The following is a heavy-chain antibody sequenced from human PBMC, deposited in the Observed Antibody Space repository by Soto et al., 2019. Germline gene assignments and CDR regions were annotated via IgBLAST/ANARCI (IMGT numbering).Heavy chain of an antibody. D-gene: IGHD6-19*01. CDR2: MTSDTKTI. Sequence: EVQLVESGGGLVQPGGSLRLSCAASGFRFNIYSMNWIRQAPGKGLEWSAYMTSDTKTIKYADSVKGRFTISRDNDNNFVYLQMNSLRDEDTAVYYCARSVEGHFDYWGQGTVVTVSA. V-gene: IGHV3-48*02. CDR1: GFRFNIYS. CDR3: ARSVEGHFDY. J-gene: IGHJ4*02.